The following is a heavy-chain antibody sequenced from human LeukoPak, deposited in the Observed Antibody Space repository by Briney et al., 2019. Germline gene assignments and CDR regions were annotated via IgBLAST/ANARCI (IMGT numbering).Heavy chain of an antibody. D-gene: IGHD3-10*01. V-gene: IGHV3-53*05. Sequence: GGSLRLSCAASGFTVSSNYMSWVRQAPGKGLEWVSIIYSGGSTFYADSVKGRFTISRDNSKNTLYLQMNSLRAEDTAVYYCAKAGGSGSYWQSYYYYYMDVWGKGTTVTISS. CDR1: GFTVSSNY. CDR3: AKAGGSGSYWQSYYYYYMDV. J-gene: IGHJ6*03. CDR2: IYSGGST.